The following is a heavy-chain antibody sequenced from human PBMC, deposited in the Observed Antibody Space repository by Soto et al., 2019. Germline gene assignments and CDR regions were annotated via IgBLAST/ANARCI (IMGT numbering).Heavy chain of an antibody. CDR1: GGSISSSSYY. V-gene: IGHV4-39*01. Sequence: SETLSLTCTVSGGSISSSSYYWGWIRQPPGKGLEWIGSIYYSGSTYYNPSLKSRVTISVDPSKNQFSLKLSSVTAADTAVYSCARNVFCWFGGASSLFYPCGQGTLVTVSS. D-gene: IGHD3-16*01. J-gene: IGHJ5*02. CDR2: IYYSGST. CDR3: ARNVFCWFGGASSLFYP.